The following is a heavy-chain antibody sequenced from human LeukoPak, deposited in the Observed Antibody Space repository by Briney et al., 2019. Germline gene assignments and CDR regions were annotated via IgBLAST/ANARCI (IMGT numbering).Heavy chain of an antibody. V-gene: IGHV5-51*01. CDR1: GYRFSSDW. Sequence: GESLTISCKGSGYRFSSDWIGWVRQMPGKGLECMGVIYPGDSDTRYSPSFQGQVTISVDRSISTAYLQWSSLKASDTAMYYCARLPYCGGDCYPNWFDPWGQGTLVTVSS. J-gene: IGHJ5*02. CDR3: ARLPYCGGDCYPNWFDP. CDR2: IYPGDSDT. D-gene: IGHD2-21*02.